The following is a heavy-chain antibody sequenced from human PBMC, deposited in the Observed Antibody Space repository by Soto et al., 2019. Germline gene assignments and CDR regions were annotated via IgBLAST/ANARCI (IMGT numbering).Heavy chain of an antibody. CDR1: GGTFSSYA. CDR2: IIPIFGTA. V-gene: IGHV1-69*01. D-gene: IGHD1-26*01. CDR3: ARSPKVGAPFDY. Sequence: QVQLVQSGAEVKKPGFSVKVSCKASGGTFSSYAISWVRQAPGQGHEWMGGIIPIFGTATYAQKFQGRVTITADEPTTTAYMELSSLISEDTAVYYWARSPKVGAPFDYWGQGTLVTVSS. J-gene: IGHJ4*02.